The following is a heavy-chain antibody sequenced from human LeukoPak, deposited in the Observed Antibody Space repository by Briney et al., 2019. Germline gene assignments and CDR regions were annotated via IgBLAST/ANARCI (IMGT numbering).Heavy chain of an antibody. CDR2: IIPIFGTA. CDR1: GGTFSSYA. V-gene: IGHV1-69*01. D-gene: IGHD2-2*01. Sequence: SVKVSCKASGGTFSSYAISWVRQAPGQGLEWMGGIIPIFGTANYAQKFQGRVTITADESTSTAYMELSSLRSEDTAVYYCVRLRLDLPPDIVVVPAAMDDYWGQGTLVTVSS. J-gene: IGHJ4*02. CDR3: VRLRLDLPPDIVVVPAAMDDY.